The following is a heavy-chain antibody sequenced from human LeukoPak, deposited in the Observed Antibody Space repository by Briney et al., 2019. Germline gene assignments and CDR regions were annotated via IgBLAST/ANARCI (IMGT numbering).Heavy chain of an antibody. CDR2: ISSSSSYI. Sequence: GGSLRLSCAASGFTFSSYSMNWVRQAPGKGLEWVSSISSSSSYIYYADSVKGRFTISRDNSKNTLYLQMNSLRAEDTAVYYCAKESSGYYSDYWGQGTLVTVSS. CDR1: GFTFSSYS. V-gene: IGHV3-21*04. CDR3: AKESSGYYSDY. D-gene: IGHD3-22*01. J-gene: IGHJ4*02.